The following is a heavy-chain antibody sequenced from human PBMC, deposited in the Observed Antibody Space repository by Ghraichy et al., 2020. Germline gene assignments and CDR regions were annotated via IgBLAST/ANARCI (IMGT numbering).Heavy chain of an antibody. V-gene: IGHV3-48*02. CDR2: ISSISTI. CDR3: ARGKGRGRDAFDI. Sequence: GGSLRLSCAASGFTFGSYSMNWVRQAPGKGLEWVSYISSISTIYNADSVKGRFTISRDIAKNSLYLQMNSLRDEDTAVYYCARGKGRGRDAFDIWGQGTMVTVSS. J-gene: IGHJ3*02. CDR1: GFTFGSYS.